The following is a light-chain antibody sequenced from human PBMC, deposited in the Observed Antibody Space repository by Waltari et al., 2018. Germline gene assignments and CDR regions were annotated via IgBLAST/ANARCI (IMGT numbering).Light chain of an antibody. CDR3: QHGNSYPFT. V-gene: IGKV1-13*02. CDR1: QGISSY. J-gene: IGKJ3*01. Sequence: IQMSQSPSSLSESVGDRVTITCRASQGISSYLHWYQQKPVKAPKLLIYYANSLASGVPSRFSVSLSGTEFTFTISILQLEFFATYYCQHGNSYPFTFGPGTKLDIK. CDR2: YAN.